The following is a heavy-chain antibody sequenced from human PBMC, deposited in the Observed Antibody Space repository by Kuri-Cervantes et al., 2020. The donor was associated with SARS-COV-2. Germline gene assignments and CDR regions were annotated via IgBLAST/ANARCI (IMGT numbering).Heavy chain of an antibody. CDR3: ARVPIAKNYYDSSGYYRIPYHYYYMDV. CDR2: IIPILGTA. V-gene: IGHV1-69*04. J-gene: IGHJ6*03. D-gene: IGHD3-22*01. Sequence: SVKVSCKASGGTFSSYAISWVRQAPGQGLEWMGRIIPILGTANYAQKFQGRVTITADKSTSTAYMELSSLRSEDTAVYYCARVPIAKNYYDSSGYYRIPYHYYYMDVWGKGTTVTVSS. CDR1: GGTFSSYA.